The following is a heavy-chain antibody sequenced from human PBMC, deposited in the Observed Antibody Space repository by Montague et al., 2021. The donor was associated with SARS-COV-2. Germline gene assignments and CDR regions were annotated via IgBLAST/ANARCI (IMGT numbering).Heavy chain of an antibody. Sequence: PALVKPTQTLTLTCTFSGFSLRSDDEGVAWIRQSPGQALEWLAVIYWNGDKRYSPSLQRRLTITKDTSENQVVLTMTNMDPVDTATYYCAHRGMIRGLIFDYWSGGTLIAV. CDR3: AHRGMIRGLIFDY. CDR2: IYWNGDK. D-gene: IGHD3-10*01. CDR1: GFSLRSDDEG. J-gene: IGHJ4*03. V-gene: IGHV2-5*01.